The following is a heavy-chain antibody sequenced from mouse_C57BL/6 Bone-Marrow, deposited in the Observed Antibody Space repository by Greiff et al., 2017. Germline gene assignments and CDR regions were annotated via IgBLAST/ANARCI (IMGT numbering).Heavy chain of an antibody. J-gene: IGHJ3*01. Sequence: EVQLVESGGGLVKPGGSLKLSCAASGFTFSSYAMSWVRQTPEKRLEWVATISDGGSYTYYPANVKGRFTITRDNAKNNLYLQMSHLKSEDTAVYYCARYYYSKEVFAYWGQGTLVTVSA. CDR2: ISDGGSYT. CDR3: ARYYYSKEVFAY. V-gene: IGHV5-4*01. D-gene: IGHD2-5*01. CDR1: GFTFSSYA.